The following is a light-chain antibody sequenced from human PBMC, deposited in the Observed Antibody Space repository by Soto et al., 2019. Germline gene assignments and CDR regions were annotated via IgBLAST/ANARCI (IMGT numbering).Light chain of an antibody. Sequence: DIQMTQSPSSLSASVGDRVSITCRASQSIASHLNWYKKKAGRAPVLLIYSASYLERGVPSRFSGSGSGTDFTLTISSLQPEDVATYYCQQTHSTPPFTFGPGTRVEIK. CDR3: QQTHSTPPFT. J-gene: IGKJ3*01. CDR1: QSIASH. CDR2: SAS. V-gene: IGKV1-39*01.